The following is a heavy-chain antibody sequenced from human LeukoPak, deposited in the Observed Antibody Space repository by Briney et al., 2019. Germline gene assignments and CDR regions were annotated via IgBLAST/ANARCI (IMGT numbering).Heavy chain of an antibody. CDR2: INHSGST. CDR1: GGSFSGYY. Sequence: SETLSLTCAVYGGSFSGYYWSWIRQPPGKGLEWIGEINHSGSTNYNPSLKSRVTISVGTSKNQFSLKLSSVTVADTAVYYCARVTDSGSYYFDYWGQGTLVTVSS. V-gene: IGHV4-34*01. D-gene: IGHD1-26*01. CDR3: ARVTDSGSYYFDY. J-gene: IGHJ4*02.